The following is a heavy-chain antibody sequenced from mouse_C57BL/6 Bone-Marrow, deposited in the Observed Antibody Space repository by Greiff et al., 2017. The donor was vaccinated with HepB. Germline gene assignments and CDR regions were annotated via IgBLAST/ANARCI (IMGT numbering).Heavy chain of an antibody. D-gene: IGHD2-1*01. CDR1: GYTFTSYW. CDR3: ARRVDDYYGNYGFAY. Sequence: QVQLKQPGAELVRPGSSVKLSCKASGYTFTSYWMHWVKQRPIQGLEWIGNIDPSDSETHYNQKFKDKATLTVDKSSSTAYMQLSSLTSEDSAVYYCARRVDDYYGNYGFAYWGQGTLVTVSA. CDR2: IDPSDSET. J-gene: IGHJ3*01. V-gene: IGHV1-52*01.